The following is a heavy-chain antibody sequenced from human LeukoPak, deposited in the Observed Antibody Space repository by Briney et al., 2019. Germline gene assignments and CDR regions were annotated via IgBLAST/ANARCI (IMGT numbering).Heavy chain of an antibody. CDR3: ARAPTNLNWFDP. Sequence: SETLSLTCAVNGGSFSGYYWSWIRQPPGKGLEWIGEINHSGSTNYNPSLKSRVTMSVDTSKNQFSLKLSSVTAADTAVYYCARAPTNLNWFDPWGQGTLVTVSS. CDR1: GGSFSGYY. J-gene: IGHJ5*02. CDR2: INHSGST. V-gene: IGHV4-34*01.